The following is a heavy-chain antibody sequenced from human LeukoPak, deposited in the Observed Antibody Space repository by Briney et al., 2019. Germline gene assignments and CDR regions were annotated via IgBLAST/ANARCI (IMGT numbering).Heavy chain of an antibody. V-gene: IGHV3-53*01. J-gene: IGHJ4*02. CDR3: AKLKGWYGEGYFDY. CDR1: GFNLRSKH. D-gene: IGHD3-10*01. Sequence: GSLRLPCAAPGFNLRSKHMSLVRPAPGEGVEWGSVIYSDGRTYYADSVKGRFSISRDNSKNTLYLQMDTLRAEDTAVYYCAKLKGWYGEGYFDYWGQGTLVTVSA. CDR2: IYSDGRT.